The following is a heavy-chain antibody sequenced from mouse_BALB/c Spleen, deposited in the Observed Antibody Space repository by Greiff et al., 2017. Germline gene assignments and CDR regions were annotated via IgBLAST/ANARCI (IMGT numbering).Heavy chain of an antibody. D-gene: IGHD1-1*01. CDR1: GFTFSSYA. Sequence: EVMLVESGGGLVKPGGSLKLSCAASGFTFSSYAMSWVRQTPEKRLEWVASISSGGSTYYPDSVKGRFTISRDNARNILYLQMSSLRSEDTAMYYCARGDYYGYWYFDVWGAGTTVTVSS. CDR2: ISSGGST. CDR3: ARGDYYGYWYFDV. V-gene: IGHV5-6-5*01. J-gene: IGHJ1*01.